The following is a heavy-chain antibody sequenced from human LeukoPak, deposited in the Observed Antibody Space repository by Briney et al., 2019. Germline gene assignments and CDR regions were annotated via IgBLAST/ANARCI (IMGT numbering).Heavy chain of an antibody. Sequence: GASLRLSCAASGFTFSSYAMSWVRQAPGKGLEWVSAISGSGGSTYYADSVKGRFTISRDNSKNTLYLQMNSLRAEDTAVYYCAKDQQVLRYFDWSMGDYFDYWGQGTLVTVPS. D-gene: IGHD3-9*01. V-gene: IGHV3-23*01. CDR3: AKDQQVLRYFDWSMGDYFDY. CDR2: ISGSGGST. J-gene: IGHJ4*02. CDR1: GFTFSSYA.